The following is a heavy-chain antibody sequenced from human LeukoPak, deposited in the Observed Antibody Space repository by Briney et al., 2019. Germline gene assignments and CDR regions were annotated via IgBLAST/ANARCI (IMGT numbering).Heavy chain of an antibody. V-gene: IGHV3-7*01. CDR1: GFTFSSYW. J-gene: IGHJ4*02. CDR2: IKQDGSEK. CDR3: AGAGDFGSIAAAGY. D-gene: IGHD6-13*01. Sequence: GGSLRLSCAASGFTFSSYWMSWVRQAPGKGLEWVANIKQDGSEKYYVDSVKGRFTISRDNAKNSLYLQMNSLRAEDTAVYYCAGAGDFGSIAAAGYWGQGTLVTVSS.